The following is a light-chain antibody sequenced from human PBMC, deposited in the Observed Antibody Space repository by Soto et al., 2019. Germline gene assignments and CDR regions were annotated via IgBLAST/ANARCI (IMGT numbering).Light chain of an antibody. J-gene: IGLJ2*01. CDR2: DNN. CDR1: SSNIGNNY. V-gene: IGLV1-51*01. Sequence: QSVLTQPPSVSAAPGQKVTISCSGSSSNIGNNYVSWYQHLPGTAPKLLIYDNNKRPSGIPDLFSGSKSGTSATLGITGLQTGDEADYYCATWDSSLSAGVFGGGTKLTVL. CDR3: ATWDSSLSAGV.